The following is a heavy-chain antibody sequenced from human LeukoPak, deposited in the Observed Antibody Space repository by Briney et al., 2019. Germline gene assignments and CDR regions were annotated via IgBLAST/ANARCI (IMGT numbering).Heavy chain of an antibody. CDR3: ARGNNYDFWKGDWFDP. CDR2: INHSGST. V-gene: IGHV4-34*01. CDR1: GGSFSDYY. D-gene: IGHD3-3*01. Sequence: PSETLSLTCAVYGGSFSDYYWSWIRQPPGKGLEWIGEINHSGSTNYNPSLKSRVTMSVDTSKNQFSLKLSSVTAADTAVYYCARGNNYDFWKGDWFDPWGQGTLVTVSS. J-gene: IGHJ5*02.